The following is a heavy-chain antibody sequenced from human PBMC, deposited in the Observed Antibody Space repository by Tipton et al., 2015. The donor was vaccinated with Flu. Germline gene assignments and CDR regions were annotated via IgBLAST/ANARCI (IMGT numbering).Heavy chain of an antibody. V-gene: IGHV3-73*01. Sequence: SLRLSRTASGFTFGANIASWVRQAPGKGLEWVGRVGTKPNTDATAYAASVKGRFTISRDDLKNTASLQMNSLKTEDTAVYYCTRVAVAGDYFDYWGQGTLVTVSS. CDR2: VGTKPNTDAT. CDR1: GFTFGANI. J-gene: IGHJ4*02. D-gene: IGHD6-19*01. CDR3: TRVAVAGDYFDY.